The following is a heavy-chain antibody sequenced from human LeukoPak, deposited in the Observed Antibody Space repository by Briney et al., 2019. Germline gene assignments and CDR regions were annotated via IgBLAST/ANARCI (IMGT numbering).Heavy chain of an antibody. Sequence: GGSLRLSCAASGFTFSSYGMHWVRQSPGKGLEWVAFIRYDGSDKYYADSVKGRFTISRDNSKNTLSLQMNSLRVEDTAVYYCARVRKEWELPLGYWGQGTLVTVSS. D-gene: IGHD1-26*01. V-gene: IGHV3-30*02. CDR3: ARVRKEWELPLGY. CDR1: GFTFSSYG. J-gene: IGHJ4*02. CDR2: IRYDGSDK.